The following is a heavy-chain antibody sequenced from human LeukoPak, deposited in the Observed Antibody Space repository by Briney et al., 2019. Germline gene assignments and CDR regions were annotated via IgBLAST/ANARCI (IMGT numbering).Heavy chain of an antibody. CDR2: ISSSSSYI. Sequence: GGSLRLSCAASGFTFSSYSMNWVRQAPGKGLEWFSSISSSSSYIYYADSVKGRFTISRDNAKNSLYLQMNSLRAEDTAVYYCARDGDIVVVPAAIRRGLGLDYWGQGTLVTVSS. CDR1: GFTFSSYS. J-gene: IGHJ4*02. CDR3: ARDGDIVVVPAAIRRGLGLDY. D-gene: IGHD2-2*01. V-gene: IGHV3-21*01.